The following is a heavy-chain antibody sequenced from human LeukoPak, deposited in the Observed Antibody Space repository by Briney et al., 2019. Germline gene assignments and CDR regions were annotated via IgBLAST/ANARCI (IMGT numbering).Heavy chain of an antibody. D-gene: IGHD1-26*01. V-gene: IGHV1-18*01. J-gene: IGHJ5*02. CDR2: IGAYNGNT. CDR1: GYSFSGYY. CDR3: ARGEGWFDP. Sequence: ASVKVSCKASGYSFSGYYIHWVRQAPGQGLEWMGWIGAYNGNTNYAQKLQGRVTMTTDTSTSTAYMELRSLRSDDTAVYYCARGEGWFDPWGQGTLVIVSS.